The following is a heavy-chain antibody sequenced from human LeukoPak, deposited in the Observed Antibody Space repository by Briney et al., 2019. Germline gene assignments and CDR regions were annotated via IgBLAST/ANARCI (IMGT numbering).Heavy chain of an antibody. CDR1: GDSISIGDFR. V-gene: IGHV4-30-4*01. J-gene: IGHJ6*03. CDR2: VYYIGTA. Sequence: SETLSLTCSVSGDSISIGDFRWSWIRQSPGKGLEWIGYVYYIGTAYYNPSLRSRVALSADTSKNQFSLTLNSVTVADSAVYFCARARGDSPRIYYYMDVWGKGTTVTVSS. D-gene: IGHD3-16*01. CDR3: ARARGDSPRIYYYMDV.